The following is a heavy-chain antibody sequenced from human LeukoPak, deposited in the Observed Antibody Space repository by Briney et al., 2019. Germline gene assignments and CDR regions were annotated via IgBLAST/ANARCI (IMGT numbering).Heavy chain of an antibody. D-gene: IGHD3-3*01. V-gene: IGHV4-39*01. Sequence: PSETLSLTCTVSGGSISSSSYYWGWIRQPPGKGLEWIGSIYYSGSTYYNPSLKSRVTISVDTSKNQFSLKLSSVTAADTAVYYCARPRRLRFLEWSYTHGGDWGQGTLVTVSS. J-gene: IGHJ4*02. CDR2: IYYSGST. CDR3: ARPRRLRFLEWSYTHGGD. CDR1: GGSISSSSYY.